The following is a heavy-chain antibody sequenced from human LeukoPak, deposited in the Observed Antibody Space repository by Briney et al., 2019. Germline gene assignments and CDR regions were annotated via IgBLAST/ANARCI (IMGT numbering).Heavy chain of an antibody. J-gene: IGHJ4*02. D-gene: IGHD3-10*01. CDR2: ISSSSSYI. CDR3: ARGSSGTIIAAGVDY. CDR1: GFTFSSYS. V-gene: IGHV3-21*04. Sequence: PGGSLRLSCAASGFTFSSYSMNWVRQAPGKGLEWVSSISSSSSYIYYADSVKGRFTISRDNSKNTLYLQMNSLRAEDTAVYHCARGSSGTIIAAGVDYWGQGTLVTVSS.